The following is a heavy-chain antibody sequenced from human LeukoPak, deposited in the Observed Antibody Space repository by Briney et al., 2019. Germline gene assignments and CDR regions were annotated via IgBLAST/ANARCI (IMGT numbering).Heavy chain of an antibody. CDR2: ISSSSSTI. CDR3: ANGMRNYYGSGSYYNGNNYYFDY. Sequence: SGGSLRLSCAASGFTFSSYSMNWVRQAPGKGLEWVSYISSSSSTIYYADSVKGRFTISRDNSKNTLYLQMNSLRAEDTAVYYCANGMRNYYGSGSYYNGNNYYFDYWGQGTLVTVSS. CDR1: GFTFSSYS. J-gene: IGHJ4*02. V-gene: IGHV3-48*01. D-gene: IGHD3-10*01.